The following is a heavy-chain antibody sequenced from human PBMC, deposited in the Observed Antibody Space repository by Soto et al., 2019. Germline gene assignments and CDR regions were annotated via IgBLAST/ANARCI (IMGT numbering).Heavy chain of an antibody. D-gene: IGHD3-3*01. V-gene: IGHV3-48*03. CDR3: VRDLHKPFAADGLREAK. Sequence: QLVESGGGLVQPGGSLRLSCAASGFSFTSYEMHWVRQAPGKGLEWISYISSTGSGRLYADSVKGRFTISGDNARNSVARQLNTLTADDMGTYYCVRDLHKPFAADGLREAKWGHGTQVIVSS. CDR2: ISSTGSGR. CDR1: GFSFTSYE. J-gene: IGHJ4*01.